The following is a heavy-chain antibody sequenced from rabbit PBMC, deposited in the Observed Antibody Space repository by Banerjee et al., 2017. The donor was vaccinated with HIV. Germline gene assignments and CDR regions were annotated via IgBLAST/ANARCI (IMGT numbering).Heavy chain of an antibody. CDR1: GFSFSGSYY. V-gene: IGHV1S40*01. Sequence: QSLEESGGDLVKPGASLTLTCTASGFSFSGSYYMCWVRQAPGKGLEWIGCIYTDSGSAYYASWAKGRFTISKTSSTTVTLQMTSLTAADTATYFCTREGDLWGPGTLVTVS. CDR3: TREGDL. CDR2: IYTDSGSA. J-gene: IGHJ4*01.